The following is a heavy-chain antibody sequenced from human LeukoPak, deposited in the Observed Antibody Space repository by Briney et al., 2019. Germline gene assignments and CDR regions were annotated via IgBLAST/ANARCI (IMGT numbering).Heavy chain of an antibody. CDR3: AKDVRVGGGGMDV. V-gene: IGHV3-23*01. J-gene: IGHJ6*02. CDR2: ISDSGANK. Sequence: GGSLRLSCAASGFTFSTYAMTWVRQAPGRGLEWVSLISDSGANKHYADPVKGRFTISRDNSKNTVSLQMNSLRAEDTAVYYCAKDVRVGGGGMDVWGQGTPVTVSS. D-gene: IGHD1-26*01. CDR1: GFTFSTYA.